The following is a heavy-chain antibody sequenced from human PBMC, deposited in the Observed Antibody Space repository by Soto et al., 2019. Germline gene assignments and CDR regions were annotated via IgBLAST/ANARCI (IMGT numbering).Heavy chain of an antibody. CDR3: AWGGSGMVV. V-gene: IGHV4-59*01. CDR1: CGSISSYY. CDR2: SYYSGTT. J-gene: IGHJ6*02. Sequence: QVQLQESGPGLVKPSETLSLTCTVSCGSISSYYWSWIRQPPGKGLEWMGNSYYSGTTTYNPSRKGQVSXXVDPAKNQYSLRLTYVSTADTAVYCCAWGGSGMVVWGQGTTVTVSS. D-gene: IGHD1-26*01.